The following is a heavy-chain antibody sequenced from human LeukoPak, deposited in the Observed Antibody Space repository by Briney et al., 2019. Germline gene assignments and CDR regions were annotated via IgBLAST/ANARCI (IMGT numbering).Heavy chain of an antibody. CDR3: ASISYGDYSFDY. D-gene: IGHD4-17*01. V-gene: IGHV1-18*01. J-gene: IGHJ4*02. CDR2: ISAYNGNT. Sequence: ASVKVSCKASGYTFTSYGISWVRQAPGQGLEWMGWISAYNGNTNYAQKLQGRVTMTTDTSTSTAYMELRSLRSDDTAVYYCASISYGDYSFDYWGQGTLVTVSS. CDR1: GYTFTSYG.